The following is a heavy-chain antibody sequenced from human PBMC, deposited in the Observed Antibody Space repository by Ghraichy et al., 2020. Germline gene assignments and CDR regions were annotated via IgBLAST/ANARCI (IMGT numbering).Heavy chain of an antibody. Sequence: ETLSLTCVGSGFTFSSYSMNWVRQAPGKGLEWVSYITSSSSFISYADSVKGRFTVSRDNAQNSLSLQMKSLRGEDTAVYYCARGSTVVRFYYYGGMDVWGQGNTVTVSS. CDR2: ITSSSSFI. D-gene: IGHD4-23*01. CDR3: ARGSTVVRFYYYGGMDV. CDR1: GFTFSSYS. J-gene: IGHJ6*02. V-gene: IGHV3-48*01.